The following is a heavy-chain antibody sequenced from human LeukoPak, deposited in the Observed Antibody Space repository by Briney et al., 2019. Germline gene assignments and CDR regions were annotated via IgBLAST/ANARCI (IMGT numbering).Heavy chain of an antibody. V-gene: IGHV4-39*01. CDR3: ARRVRVDPYYFYMDV. CDR2: IYYSGST. Sequence: PSETLSLTCTVSGGSISSSSYYWGWIRQPPGKGLEGIGSIYYSGSTHYTPSLKSRVTISVDTSKRPLSMKLSSVTAADTAVYYCARRVRVDPYYFYMDVWGKRTTVT. CDR1: GGSISSSSYY. J-gene: IGHJ6*03. D-gene: IGHD3-10*01.